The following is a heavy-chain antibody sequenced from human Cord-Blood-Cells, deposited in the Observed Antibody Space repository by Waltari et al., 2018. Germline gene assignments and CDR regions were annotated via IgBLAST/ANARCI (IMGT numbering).Heavy chain of an antibody. Sequence: AQLVQSGAEVKKPGASVKVSCKASGYTFTSYHINSVRPGTGQGLEWMGWMNPNRGNTGYAQKFQGRVTITRNTSISTAYMELSSLRSEDTAVYYCARAGVGASDAFDIWGQGTMVTVSS. CDR1: GYTFTSYH. J-gene: IGHJ3*02. CDR2: MNPNRGNT. CDR3: ARAGVGASDAFDI. D-gene: IGHD1-26*01. V-gene: IGHV1-8*03.